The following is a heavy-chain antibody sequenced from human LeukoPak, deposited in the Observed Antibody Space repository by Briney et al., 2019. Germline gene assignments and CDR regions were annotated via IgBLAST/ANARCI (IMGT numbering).Heavy chain of an antibody. D-gene: IGHD3-22*01. V-gene: IGHV3-30*02. CDR3: AKDRRIRSGYYPFDY. Sequence: GGSLRPSCAAAGFTFSSYGMHWVRQAPGKGLEWVAFIRYDGSNKYYADSVKGRFTISRDNSKNTLYLQMNSLRAEDTAVYYCAKDRRIRSGYYPFDYWGEGSVVTVSS. CDR1: GFTFSSYG. CDR2: IRYDGSNK. J-gene: IGHJ4*02.